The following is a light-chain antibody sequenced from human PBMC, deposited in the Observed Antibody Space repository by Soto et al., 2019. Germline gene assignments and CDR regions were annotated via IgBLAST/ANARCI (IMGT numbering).Light chain of an antibody. CDR2: AVS. V-gene: IGLV2-14*01. J-gene: IGLJ2*01. CDR1: SSDVGGYNH. CDR3: CSYTSLSTVV. Sequence: QSALTQPASVSGSPGQSITISCTGTSSDVGGYNHVSWYQHSPGKAPKLILFAVSDRPSGVSHRFSGSKSGNTASLTISRLQAEYEADYYCCSYTSLSTVVFGGGTKLTVL.